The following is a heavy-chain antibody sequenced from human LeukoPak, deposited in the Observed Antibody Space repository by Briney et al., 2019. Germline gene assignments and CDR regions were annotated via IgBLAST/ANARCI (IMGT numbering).Heavy chain of an antibody. V-gene: IGHV4-34*01. CDR2: INHSGST. J-gene: IGHJ4*01. Sequence: SETLSLTCAVYGGSFSGYYWSWIRQPPGKGLEWIGEINHSGSTNYNPSLKSRVTISVDTSKNQFSLKLSSVTAADTAVYYCARGARIAARPYFDYWGQEPWSPSPQ. CDR3: ARGARIAARPYFDY. D-gene: IGHD6-6*01. CDR1: GGSFSGYY.